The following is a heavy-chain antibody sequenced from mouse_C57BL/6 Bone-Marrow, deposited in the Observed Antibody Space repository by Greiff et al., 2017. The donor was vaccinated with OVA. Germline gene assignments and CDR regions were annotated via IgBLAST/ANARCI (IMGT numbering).Heavy chain of an antibody. CDR2: IDPSDSET. Sequence: QVQLKQPGAELVRPGSSVKLSCKASGYTFTSYWMHWVKQRPIQGLEWIGNIDPSDSETHYNQKFKDKATLTVDKSSSTAYMQLSSLTSEDSAVYYGASRYYYGSRWYFDVWGTGTTVTVAS. CDR3: ASRYYYGSRWYFDV. CDR1: GYTFTSYW. D-gene: IGHD1-1*01. V-gene: IGHV1-52*01. J-gene: IGHJ1*03.